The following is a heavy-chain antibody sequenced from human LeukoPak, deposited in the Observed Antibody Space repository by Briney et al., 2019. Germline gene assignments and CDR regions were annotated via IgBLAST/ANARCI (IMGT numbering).Heavy chain of an antibody. CDR3: ARGRTGRYCSSTSCYAYFDY. CDR1: GGSFSGYY. D-gene: IGHD2-2*01. V-gene: IGHV4-34*01. Sequence: SETLSLTCAVYGGSFSGYYWSWIGQPPGKGLEWIGEINHSGSTNYNPSLKSRVTISVDTSKNQFPLKLSSVTAADTAVYYCARGRTGRYCSSTSCYAYFDYWGQGTLVTVSS. J-gene: IGHJ4*02. CDR2: INHSGST.